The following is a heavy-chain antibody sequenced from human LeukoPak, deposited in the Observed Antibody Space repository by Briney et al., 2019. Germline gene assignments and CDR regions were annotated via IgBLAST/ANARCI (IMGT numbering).Heavy chain of an antibody. D-gene: IGHD3-22*01. CDR1: GFTFSSYG. Sequence: GGSLRLSCAASGFTFSSYGMHWVRLAPGKGLEWVAFIRYDGSNKYYADSVKGRFTISRDNSKNTLYLQMNSLRAEDTAVYYCAKDGDYYDSSGYYNYFDYWGQGTLVTVSS. CDR3: AKDGDYYDSSGYYNYFDY. J-gene: IGHJ4*02. CDR2: IRYDGSNK. V-gene: IGHV3-30*02.